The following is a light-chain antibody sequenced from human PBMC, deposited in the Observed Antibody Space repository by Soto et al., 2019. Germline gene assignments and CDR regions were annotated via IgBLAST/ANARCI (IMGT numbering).Light chain of an antibody. J-gene: IGKJ5*01. V-gene: IGKV3-11*01. CDR2: DAS. CDR3: QHRSNWPSIT. Sequence: EIVLTQSPATLSLSPGERATLSCRASQSVSSYLAWYQQKPGQAPRLLIYDASNRATGIPARFSGSGSGTEFTLTINSLEPEDSAVYYCQHRSNWPSITFGQGTRLEIK. CDR1: QSVSSY.